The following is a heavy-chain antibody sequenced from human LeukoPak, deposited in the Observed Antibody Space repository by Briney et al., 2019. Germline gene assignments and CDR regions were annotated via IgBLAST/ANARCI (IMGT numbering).Heavy chain of an antibody. CDR1: GGTFSSYT. D-gene: IGHD3-10*01. CDR2: IIPILGIA. V-gene: IGHV1-69*02. CDR3: ARSSSSEHGSGSYYTVGGFYYYMDV. J-gene: IGHJ6*03. Sequence: SVKVSCKASGGTFSSYTISWVRQAPGQGLEWMGRIIPILGIANYAQKLQGRVTITADKSTSTAYMELSSLRSEDTAVYYCARSSSSEHGSGSYYTVGGFYYYMDVWAKGPRSPSP.